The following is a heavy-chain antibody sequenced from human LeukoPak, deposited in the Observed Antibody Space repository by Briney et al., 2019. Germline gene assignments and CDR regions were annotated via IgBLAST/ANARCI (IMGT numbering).Heavy chain of an antibody. CDR3: ARGSYYYDGPGTFDY. D-gene: IGHD3-22*01. CDR1: GFTFSSYA. J-gene: IGHJ4*02. Sequence: GGSLRLSCAASGFTFSSYAMHWVRQAPGKGLEWVAVISYDGSNKYYADSVKGRFTISRDNSKNTLYLQMNSLRAEDTAVYYCARGSYYYDGPGTFDYWGQGTLVTVSS. CDR2: ISYDGSNK. V-gene: IGHV3-30*04.